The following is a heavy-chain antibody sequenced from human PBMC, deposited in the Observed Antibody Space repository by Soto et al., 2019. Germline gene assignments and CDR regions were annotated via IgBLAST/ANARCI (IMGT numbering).Heavy chain of an antibody. CDR2: IIPIFGTA. CDR3: ARAPVPGYCSGGSCYSDYYYGMDV. CDR1: GGTFSSYA. J-gene: IGHJ6*02. D-gene: IGHD2-15*01. Sequence: QVQLVQSGAEVKKPGSSVKVSCKDSGGTFSSYAISWVRQAPGQGHEWMGGIIPIFGTANYAQNFQGRVTITADESTSTAYMALSSVRSEDTAVYYCARAPVPGYCSGGSCYSDYYYGMDVWGQGTTVTVSS. V-gene: IGHV1-69*12.